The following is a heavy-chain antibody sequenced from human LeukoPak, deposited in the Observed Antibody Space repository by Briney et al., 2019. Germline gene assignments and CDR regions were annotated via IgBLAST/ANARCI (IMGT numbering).Heavy chain of an antibody. CDR3: ARGLEGTPDY. V-gene: IGHV3-30-3*01. Sequence: GGCLRLSCAASGFTFSSYAMHWVRQAPGKGLEWVAVISYDGSNKYYADSVKGRFTISRDNSKNTLYLQMNSLRAEDTAAYYCARGLEGTPDYWGQGTLVTVSS. J-gene: IGHJ4*02. CDR1: GFTFSSYA. CDR2: ISYDGSNK. D-gene: IGHD1-7*01.